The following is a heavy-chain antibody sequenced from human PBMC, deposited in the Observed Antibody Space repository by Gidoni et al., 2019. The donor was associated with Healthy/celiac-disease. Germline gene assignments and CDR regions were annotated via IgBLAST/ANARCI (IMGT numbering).Heavy chain of an antibody. V-gene: IGHV1-69*06. J-gene: IGHJ6*02. CDR2: IIPIFGTA. Sequence: QVQLVQSGAEVKKPGSSVKVSCKASGGTFSSYAISWVRQAPGQGLEWMGGIIPIFGTANYAQKFQGRVTITADKSTSTAYMELSSLRSEDTAAYYCARPVKGSGYEYYYYGMDVWGQGTTVTVSS. D-gene: IGHD5-12*01. CDR1: GGTFSSYA. CDR3: ARPVKGSGYEYYYYGMDV.